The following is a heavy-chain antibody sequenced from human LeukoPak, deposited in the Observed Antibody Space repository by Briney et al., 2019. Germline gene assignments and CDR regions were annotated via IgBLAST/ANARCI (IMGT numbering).Heavy chain of an antibody. Sequence: SETLSLTCTVSGGSISSYYWTWIRQPPGKGLEWIGYIYNTGSTNYNPSLESRVTVSVDTSKNQFSLKLTSVTAADTAVYYCARVGATYPHYYMDVWGKGTTVTVAS. CDR3: ARVGATYPHYYMDV. J-gene: IGHJ6*03. D-gene: IGHD3-16*01. CDR1: GGSISSYY. CDR2: IYNTGST. V-gene: IGHV4-59*08.